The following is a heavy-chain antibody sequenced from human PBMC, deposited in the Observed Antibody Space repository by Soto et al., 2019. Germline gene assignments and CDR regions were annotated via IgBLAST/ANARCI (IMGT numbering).Heavy chain of an antibody. V-gene: IGHV1-69*01. CDR1: GGTFSSYA. J-gene: IGHJ5*02. D-gene: IGHD4-17*01. CDR3: ARDAHDYGDVHSNWFDR. Sequence: QVQLVQSGAEVKKPGSSVKVSCKASGGTFSSYAISWVRQAPGQGLEWMGGIIPIFGTANYAQKFQGRVTITADESTSTAYMELSSVRSEDTAVYYCARDAHDYGDVHSNWFDRWGQGTLVTVSS. CDR2: IIPIFGTA.